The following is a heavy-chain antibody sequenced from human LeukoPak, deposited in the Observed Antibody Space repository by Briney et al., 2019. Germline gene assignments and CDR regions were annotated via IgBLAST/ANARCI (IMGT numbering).Heavy chain of an antibody. CDR2: IYHTKTT. Sequence: KPSETLSLTCAVYGGSFSGYYWGWIRQPPGKGLEWIGSIYHTKTTSYNPSLTSRVTISVDTSKNQFSLRLSSVTAADTAVYYCARVSGDDSGHFHLWGQGTLVTVSS. CDR3: ARVSGDDSGHFHL. V-gene: IGHV4-34*01. CDR1: GGSFSGYY. J-gene: IGHJ1*01. D-gene: IGHD2-21*02.